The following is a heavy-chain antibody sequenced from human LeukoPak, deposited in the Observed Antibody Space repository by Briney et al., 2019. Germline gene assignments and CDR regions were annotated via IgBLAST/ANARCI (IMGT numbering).Heavy chain of an antibody. Sequence: PGGSLRLSCTASGFTFNNYALHWVRQAPGKGLEWVAVMSSDGSDNYYADSVQGRFTISRDNSKNTLFLQMNSLKVEDAALYYCVRGVRTPAGWETYLTGLDVWGQGTTVTVFS. D-gene: IGHD1-26*01. CDR2: MSSDGSDN. CDR3: VRGVRTPAGWETYLTGLDV. V-gene: IGHV3-30-3*01. J-gene: IGHJ6*02. CDR1: GFTFNNYA.